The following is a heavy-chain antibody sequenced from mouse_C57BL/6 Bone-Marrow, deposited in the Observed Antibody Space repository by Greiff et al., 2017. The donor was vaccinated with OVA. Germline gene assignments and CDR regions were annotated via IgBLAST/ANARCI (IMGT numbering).Heavy chain of an antibody. V-gene: IGHV1-42*01. CDR3: AKGGTSPFAY. Sequence: VQLQQSGPELVKPGASVKISCKASGYSFTGYYMNWVKQSPEQSLEWIGEINPSTGGTTYNQKFKAKATLTVDKSSSTAYMQLKSLTSEDSAVYDSAKGGTSPFAYWGQGPLVTVSA. D-gene: IGHD4-1*01. CDR1: GYSFTGYY. CDR2: INPSTGGT. J-gene: IGHJ3*01.